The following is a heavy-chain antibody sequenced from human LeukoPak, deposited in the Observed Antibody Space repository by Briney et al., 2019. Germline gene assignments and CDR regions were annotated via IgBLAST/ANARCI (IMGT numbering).Heavy chain of an antibody. CDR3: AGGPSRYCSSTSCRMGYFDL. D-gene: IGHD2-2*01. J-gene: IGHJ2*01. V-gene: IGHV4-34*01. Sequence: SETLSLTCAVYGGSFSGYYWSWIRQPPGKGLEWIGEINHSGSTNYNPSLKSRVTISVDTSKNQISLKLSSVTAADTAVYYCAGGPSRYCSSTSCRMGYFDLWGRGTLVTVSS. CDR2: INHSGST. CDR1: GGSFSGYY.